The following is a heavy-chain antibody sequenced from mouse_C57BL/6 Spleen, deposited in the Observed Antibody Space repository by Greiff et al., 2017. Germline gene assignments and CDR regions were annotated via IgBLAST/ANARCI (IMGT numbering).Heavy chain of an antibody. J-gene: IGHJ2*01. CDR1: GYSFTRYG. CDR2: IYPRSGNT. Sequence: VQLMESGAELARPGASVKLSCKASGYSFTRYGISWVKQRTGQGLEWIGEIYPRSGNTYYNEKFKGKATLTVDKSSSTAYMALHSLTSEDSAVYFCARSPFTAVVATPQLSFDDWGQGTTLTVSS. V-gene: IGHV1-81*01. D-gene: IGHD1-1*01. CDR3: ARSPFTAVVATPQLSFDD.